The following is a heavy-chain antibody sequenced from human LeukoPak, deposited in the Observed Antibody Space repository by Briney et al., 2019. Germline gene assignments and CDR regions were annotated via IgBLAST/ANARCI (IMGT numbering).Heavy chain of an antibody. Sequence: SVTMSLTCTVSGGSISSHYWSWIRQPPGKGLEWIGYIYYSGSTNYNPSLKSRVTISVDTSKNQFSLKLSSVTAADTAVYYCARVAPNYGGTGKYYFDYWGQGTLVTVSS. CDR3: ARVAPNYGGTGKYYFDY. CDR1: GGSISSHY. J-gene: IGHJ4*02. D-gene: IGHD4-23*01. V-gene: IGHV4-59*11. CDR2: IYYSGST.